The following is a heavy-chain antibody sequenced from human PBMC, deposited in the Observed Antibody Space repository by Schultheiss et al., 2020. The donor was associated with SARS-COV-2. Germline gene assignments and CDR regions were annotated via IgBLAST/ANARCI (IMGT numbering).Heavy chain of an antibody. CDR3: ARGGYSYEHNYYYYGMDV. D-gene: IGHD5-18*01. V-gene: IGHV1-69*04. Sequence: SVKVSCKASGGTFSSYAIRWVRQAPGQGLEWMGRIIPILGIANYAQKFQGRVTITADKSTSTAYMELSSLRSEDTAVYYCARGGYSYEHNYYYYGMDVWGQGTTVTVSS. CDR2: IIPILGIA. J-gene: IGHJ6*02. CDR1: GGTFSSYA.